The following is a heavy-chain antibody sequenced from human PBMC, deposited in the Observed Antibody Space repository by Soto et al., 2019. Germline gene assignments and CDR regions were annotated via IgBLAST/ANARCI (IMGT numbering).Heavy chain of an antibody. J-gene: IGHJ4*02. D-gene: IGHD3-22*01. CDR2: INPNSGGT. Sequence: ASVKVSCKASGYTFTGYYMHWVRQAPGQGLEWMGWINPNSGGTNYAQKFQGRVTMTRDTSISTAYVELSRLRSDDTAVYYCARAGYDSSGYYDYWGQGTLVTVSS. CDR1: GYTFTGYY. V-gene: IGHV1-2*02. CDR3: ARAGYDSSGYYDY.